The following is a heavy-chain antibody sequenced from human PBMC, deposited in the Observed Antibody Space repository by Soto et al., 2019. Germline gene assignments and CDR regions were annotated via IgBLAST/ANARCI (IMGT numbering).Heavy chain of an antibody. J-gene: IGHJ4*02. D-gene: IGHD2-2*01. CDR2: IYYSGST. CDR1: GGSISSSSYY. Sequence: SETLSLTCTVSGGSISSSSYYWGWIRQPPGKGLEWIGSIYYSGSTYYNPSLKSRVTISVDTSKNQFSLKLSSVTAADTAVYYCASRLYCSSTSCNDYFDYWGQGTLVTVSS. V-gene: IGHV4-39*01. CDR3: ASRLYCSSTSCNDYFDY.